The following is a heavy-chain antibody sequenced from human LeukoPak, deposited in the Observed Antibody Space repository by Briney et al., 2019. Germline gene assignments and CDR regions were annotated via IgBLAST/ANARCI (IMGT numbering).Heavy chain of an antibody. CDR1: GSSTSSHY. J-gene: IGHJ3*02. V-gene: IGHV4-4*07. Sequence: SETLSLTCTVSGSSTSSHYWSWIRQPAGKGLEWIGRIYTSGSTNSNPSLKSRVTMPIDTSKNQFSLMLSSVTAADTAVYYCVRGLFDSSSYRAFDIWGQGTMVTVSS. CDR2: IYTSGST. D-gene: IGHD3-22*01. CDR3: VRGLFDSSSYRAFDI.